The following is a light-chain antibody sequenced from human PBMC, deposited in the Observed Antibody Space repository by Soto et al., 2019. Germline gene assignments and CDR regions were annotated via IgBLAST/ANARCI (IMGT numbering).Light chain of an antibody. J-gene: IGKJ1*01. CDR1: QSVSSR. Sequence: EVVVTQSPVTLSVSPGERVTLSCRASQSVSSRLVWYQRKPGQAPRLLIYDASTRATGMPGRFSGSGSGTEFTLTISSLQSEDFAVYYCQQYNNWPWTFGQGTKVDIK. CDR3: QQYNNWPWT. CDR2: DAS. V-gene: IGKV3-15*01.